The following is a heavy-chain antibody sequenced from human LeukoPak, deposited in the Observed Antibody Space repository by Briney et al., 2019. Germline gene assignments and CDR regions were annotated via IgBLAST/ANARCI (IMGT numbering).Heavy chain of an antibody. V-gene: IGHV3-74*01. J-gene: IGHJ5*02. CDR2: INSDGSIT. CDR1: GFTFTTYW. CDR3: AKDGSSWDLNWFDP. D-gene: IGHD6-13*01. Sequence: PGGSLRLSCAASGFTFTTYWMHWVRQAPGKGLVWVSHINSDGSITSYADSVKGRFTISRDNAKNTLYLQMNSLRAEDTAVYYCAKDGSSWDLNWFDPWGQGTLVTVSS.